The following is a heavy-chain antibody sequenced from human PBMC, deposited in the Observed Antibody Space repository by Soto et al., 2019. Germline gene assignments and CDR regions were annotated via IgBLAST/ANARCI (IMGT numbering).Heavy chain of an antibody. Sequence: PSETLSLTCAVSGGSISSSNWWSWVRQPPGKGLEWIGYIYYSGSTNYNPSLKSRVTISVDTSKNQFSLKLSSVTAADTAVYYCARTTYYYDSSGYYGYYFDYWGQGTLVTVSS. J-gene: IGHJ4*02. CDR1: GGSISSSNW. V-gene: IGHV4-4*02. CDR3: ARTTYYYDSSGYYGYYFDY. D-gene: IGHD3-22*01. CDR2: IYYSGST.